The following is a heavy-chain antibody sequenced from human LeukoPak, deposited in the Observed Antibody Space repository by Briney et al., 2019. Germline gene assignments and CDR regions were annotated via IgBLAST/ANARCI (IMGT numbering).Heavy chain of an antibody. J-gene: IGHJ4*02. CDR3: ARVRLGGYSYGSGPIDHFDY. CDR1: GYTLTELS. CDR2: FDPEDGET. D-gene: IGHD5-18*01. V-gene: IGHV1-24*01. Sequence: ASVKVSCKVSGYTLTELSMHWVRQAPGTGLEWMGGFDPEDGETIYPQKFQGRVTMTEDTSTDTAYMELSSLRSEDTAVYYCARVRLGGYSYGSGPIDHFDYWGQGTLVTVSS.